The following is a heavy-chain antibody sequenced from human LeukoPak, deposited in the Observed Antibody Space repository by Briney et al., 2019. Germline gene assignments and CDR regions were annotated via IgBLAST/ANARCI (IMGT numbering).Heavy chain of an antibody. CDR1: GYTFTSYG. J-gene: IGHJ4*02. Sequence: ASVKVSCKASGYTFTSYGISWVRQAPGQGLEWMGWISAYNGNTHYAQKLQGRVTMTTDTSTSTVYMELRSLRSDDTAVYYCARGVGGYGSGSYYSYFDYWGQGTLVTVSS. D-gene: IGHD3-10*01. CDR2: ISAYNGNT. V-gene: IGHV1-18*01. CDR3: ARGVGGYGSGSYYSYFDY.